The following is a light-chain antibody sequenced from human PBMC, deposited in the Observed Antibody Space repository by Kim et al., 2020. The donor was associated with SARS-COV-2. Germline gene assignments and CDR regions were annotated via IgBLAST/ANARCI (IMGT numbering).Light chain of an antibody. CDR2: GNS. J-gene: IGLJ1*01. CDR1: SSNSGAGYD. V-gene: IGLV1-40*01. Sequence: RVTTSFTGGSSNSGAGYDVHWYQQLPGTAPKLLIYGNSNRPSGVPDRFSGSKSGTSASLAITGLQAEDEADYYCQSYDSSLSGYVFGTGTKVTVL. CDR3: QSYDSSLSGYV.